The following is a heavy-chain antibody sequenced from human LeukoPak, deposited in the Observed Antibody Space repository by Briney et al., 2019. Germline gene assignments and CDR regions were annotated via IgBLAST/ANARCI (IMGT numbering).Heavy chain of an antibody. CDR3: ASATIAVAGIFDY. D-gene: IGHD6-19*01. CDR1: GGSISSYY. CDR2: IYYSGST. J-gene: IGHJ4*02. V-gene: IGHV4-59*12. Sequence: SETLSLTFTVSGGSISSYYWNWIQQPPGKGLEWIGYIYYSGSTNYNPSLKSRVTISVDTSKNQFSLNLTSVTAADTAVYYCASATIAVAGIFDYWGQGILVTVSS.